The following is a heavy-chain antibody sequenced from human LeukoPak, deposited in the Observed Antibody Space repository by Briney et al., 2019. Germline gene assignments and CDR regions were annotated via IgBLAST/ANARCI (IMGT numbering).Heavy chain of an antibody. J-gene: IGHJ5*02. CDR2: IYYSGST. V-gene: IGHV4-39*01. Sequence: SETLSLTCTVSGGSISSSSYYWGWIRQPPGKGLEWIGSIYYSGSTYYNPSLKSRVTISVDTSKNQFSLKLSSVTAADTAVYYCARIIAARLRLAWGFDPWGQGTLVTVSS. CDR1: GGSISSSSYY. D-gene: IGHD6-6*01. CDR3: ARIIAARLRLAWGFDP.